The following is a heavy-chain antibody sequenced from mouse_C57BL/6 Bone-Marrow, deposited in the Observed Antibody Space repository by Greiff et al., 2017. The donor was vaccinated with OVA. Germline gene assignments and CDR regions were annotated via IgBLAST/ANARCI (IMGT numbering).Heavy chain of an antibody. CDR2: ISDGGSYT. D-gene: IGHD2-2*01. CDR3: ALWLRRRGYAMDY. Sequence: EVQGVESGGGLVKPGGSLKLSCAASGFTFSSYAMSWVRQTPEKRLEWVATISDGGSYTYYPDNVKGRFTISRDNAKNNLSLQMSHLKSEDTAMYYCALWLRRRGYAMDYWGQGTSVTVSS. CDR1: GFTFSSYA. J-gene: IGHJ4*01. V-gene: IGHV5-4*01.